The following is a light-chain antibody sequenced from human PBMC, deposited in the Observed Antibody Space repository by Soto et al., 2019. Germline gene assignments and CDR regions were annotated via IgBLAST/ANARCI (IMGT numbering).Light chain of an antibody. CDR1: QSISNY. Sequence: DIQMTQFPSTLSASVGDRVTITCRASQSISNYLAWYQQKPGKAPKLLIYKASDLECGVPSRFSGLGSGTEFTLTISSLQHDDFATSYCQQYNTYSRTFGQGTKVEIK. V-gene: IGKV1-5*03. CDR3: QQYNTYSRT. CDR2: KAS. J-gene: IGKJ1*01.